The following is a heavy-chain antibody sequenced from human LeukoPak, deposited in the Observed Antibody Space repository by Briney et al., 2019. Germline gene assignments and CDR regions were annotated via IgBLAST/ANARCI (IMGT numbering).Heavy chain of an antibody. J-gene: IGHJ5*02. CDR3: ARDNSVRDEAWWFIP. CDR2: INPNSGGT. V-gene: IGHV1-2*02. Sequence: GASVKVSCKASGYTFTGYYMHWVRQAPGQGLEWMGWINPNSGGTNYAQKFQGRVTMTRDTSISTAYMELSRLRSEDTAVYYCARDNSVRDEAWWFIPWAQGTLVRVSS. CDR1: GYTFTGYY. D-gene: IGHD5-24*01.